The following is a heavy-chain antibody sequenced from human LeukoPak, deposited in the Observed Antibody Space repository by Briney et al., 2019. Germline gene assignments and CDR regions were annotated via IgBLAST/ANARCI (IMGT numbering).Heavy chain of an antibody. J-gene: IGHJ4*02. CDR2: IYPGDSDT. CDR1: GYSFTSYW. D-gene: IGHD6-19*01. Sequence: GESLKISCKGSGYSFTSYWIGWVRQMPGKGLEWMGIIYPGDSDTRYSPSFQGQVTISADKSISTAYLQWSSLKASDTAMYYCARPYSSGWSGVSDPFDYWGQGTLVTVSS. CDR3: ARPYSSGWSGVSDPFDY. V-gene: IGHV5-51*01.